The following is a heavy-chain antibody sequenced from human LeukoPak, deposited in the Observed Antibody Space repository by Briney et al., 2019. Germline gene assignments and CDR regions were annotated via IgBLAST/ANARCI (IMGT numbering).Heavy chain of an antibody. CDR1: GYTFTGYY. CDR2: INPNSGGT. Sequence: GASVKVSCKASGYTFTGYYMHWVRQAPGQGLEWMGWINPNSGGTNYAQKFQGRVTMTRDTSISTAYMELSRLRSDDTAVYYCARDDSGSYRGIIDYWGQGTLVTVSS. D-gene: IGHD1-26*01. J-gene: IGHJ4*02. V-gene: IGHV1-2*02. CDR3: ARDDSGSYRGIIDY.